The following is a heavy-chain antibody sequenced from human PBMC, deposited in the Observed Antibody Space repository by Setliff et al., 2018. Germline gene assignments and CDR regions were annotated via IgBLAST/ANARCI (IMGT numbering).Heavy chain of an antibody. V-gene: IGHV4-38-2*02. Sequence: SETLSLTCTVSGYSISSGHFWGWIRQPPGKGLEWLGRIYTSGSTNFNPSLKTRVTMSVDTSKNQFALNLRSVTAADSAVYYCARDRTAYSYGLDVWGQGTTVTVSS. CDR1: GYSISSGHF. D-gene: IGHD5-18*01. J-gene: IGHJ6*02. CDR3: ARDRTAYSYGLDV. CDR2: IYTSGST.